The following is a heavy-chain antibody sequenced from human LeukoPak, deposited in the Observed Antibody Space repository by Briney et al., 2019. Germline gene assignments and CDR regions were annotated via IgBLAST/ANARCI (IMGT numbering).Heavy chain of an antibody. CDR2: ISSSSSYT. D-gene: IGHD3-16*02. Sequence: GGSLRLSCAASGFTFSDYYMSWIRQAPGKGLEWVSYISSSSSYTNYADSVKGRFTISRDNAKNSLYLQMNSLRAEDTAVYYCARDNYDYVWGSYRPFHFDYWGQGTLVTVSS. V-gene: IGHV3-11*05. CDR3: ARDNYDYVWGSYRPFHFDY. J-gene: IGHJ4*02. CDR1: GFTFSDYY.